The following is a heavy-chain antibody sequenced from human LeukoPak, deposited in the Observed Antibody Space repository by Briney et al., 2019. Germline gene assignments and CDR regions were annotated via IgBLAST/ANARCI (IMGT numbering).Heavy chain of an antibody. CDR1: RFTLSSYS. Sequence: GGSLRLSCAASRFTLSSYSMSWVRQPPGKGLEWVSVISGSGGSTYYADSVKGRFTISGRNSKNTLHLQMNSLRAEHTAVYYCAKQSRSSGWYPIDYWGQGTLVTVSS. J-gene: IGHJ4*02. D-gene: IGHD6-19*01. CDR3: AKQSRSSGWYPIDY. CDR2: ISGSGGST. V-gene: IGHV3-23*01.